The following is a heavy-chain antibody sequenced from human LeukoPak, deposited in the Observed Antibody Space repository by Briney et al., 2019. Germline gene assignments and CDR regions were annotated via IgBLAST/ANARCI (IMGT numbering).Heavy chain of an antibody. CDR1: GFTFSSYW. J-gene: IGHJ4*02. Sequence: GGSLRLSCAASGFTFSSYWMSWVRQAPGKGLEWVANIKQDGSEKYYVDSVKGRFTISRDIAKNSLYLQMNSLRAEDTAVYYCARMVAGGPFDYWGQGTPVTVSS. CDR2: IKQDGSEK. V-gene: IGHV3-7*01. D-gene: IGHD3-16*01. CDR3: ARMVAGGPFDY.